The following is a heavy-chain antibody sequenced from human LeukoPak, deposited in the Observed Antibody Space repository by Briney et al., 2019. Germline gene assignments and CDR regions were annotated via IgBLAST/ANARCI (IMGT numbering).Heavy chain of an antibody. Sequence: GGSLRLSCAASGFTFSSYGMHWVRQAPGKGLEWVAVISFDGSYKYYADSVKGRFTISRDNSKNTLYLQMNSLRAEDTAVYYCAKDRVTAAGYYFDYWGQGTLVTVSS. V-gene: IGHV3-30*18. CDR2: ISFDGSYK. CDR1: GFTFSSYG. J-gene: IGHJ4*02. CDR3: AKDRVTAAGYYFDY. D-gene: IGHD6-13*01.